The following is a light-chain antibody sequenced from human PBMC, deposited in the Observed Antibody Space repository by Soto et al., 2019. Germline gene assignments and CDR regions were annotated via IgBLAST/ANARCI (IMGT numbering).Light chain of an antibody. V-gene: IGKV3-20*01. Sequence: EIVLTQSPGTLSLSPGARATLSCRASQSVSSTYLAWYQQKPGQAPRLLLYGASSRATGIPDRFSGSGSGIEFTLTISRLEPEDFAVYYCQRYDISPFPFGQGTKLESK. CDR1: QSVSSTY. J-gene: IGKJ2*01. CDR3: QRYDISPFP. CDR2: GAS.